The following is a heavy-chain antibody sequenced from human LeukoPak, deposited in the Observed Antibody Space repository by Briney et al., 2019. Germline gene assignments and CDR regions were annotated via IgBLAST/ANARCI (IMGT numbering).Heavy chain of an antibody. D-gene: IGHD4-23*01. CDR2: IKQDGSEK. V-gene: IGHV3-7*05. CDR1: GFTFSNYW. J-gene: IGHJ4*02. Sequence: PGGSLRLSCAASGFTFSNYWMTWVRQAPGKGLEWVANIKQDGSEKYYVASVEGRFTISRDNAKNSLYLQMNSLRAEDAAVYYCARDLSARWLLNDYWGQGTLVTVSS. CDR3: ARDLSARWLLNDY.